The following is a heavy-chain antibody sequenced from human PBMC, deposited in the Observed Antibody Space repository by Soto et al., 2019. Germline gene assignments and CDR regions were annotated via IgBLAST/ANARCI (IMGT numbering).Heavy chain of an antibody. J-gene: IGHJ6*02. CDR2: IWYDGSKK. CDR3: ARDRVRMDV. D-gene: IGHD3-10*01. Sequence: QVQLVESGGGVVQPGSSLRLSCAASGFTFSSYGMNWVRQVPGKGLEWVADIWYDGSKKNYADSLKGRFTISRDNSKNTLYLRMNSLRVEDTALYYCARDRVRMDVWGQGTTVTVSS. V-gene: IGHV3-33*01. CDR1: GFTFSSYG.